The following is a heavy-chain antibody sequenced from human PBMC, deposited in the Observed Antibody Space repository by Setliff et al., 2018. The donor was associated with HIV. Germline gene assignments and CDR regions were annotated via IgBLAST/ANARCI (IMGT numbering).Heavy chain of an antibody. J-gene: IGHJ4*02. D-gene: IGHD6-19*01. CDR2: IRFNGRNI. CDR1: GFTLNHYA. Sequence: PGGSLRLSCVVSGFTLNHYAMHWVRQAPGKGLEWVSGIRFNGRNIAYAGSVKGRFTISRDSAKNSLYLQMNSLRIEDTAIYYCANDRDGWYNPHLYSWGRGTLVTVSS. V-gene: IGHV3-9*01. CDR3: ANDRDGWYNPHLYS.